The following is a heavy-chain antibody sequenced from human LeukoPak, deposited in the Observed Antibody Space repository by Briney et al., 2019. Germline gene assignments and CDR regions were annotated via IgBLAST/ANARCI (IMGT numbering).Heavy chain of an antibody. Sequence: GGSLRLSCAASGFTFSSYAMSWVRQAPGKGLEWVSTISGTGGSTYYADSVKGRLTISRDNSKNTLYLQMNSLRAEDTAVYYCAKDLSGWYFDYWGQGTLVTVSS. D-gene: IGHD6-19*01. J-gene: IGHJ4*02. CDR2: ISGTGGST. CDR1: GFTFSSYA. V-gene: IGHV3-23*01. CDR3: AKDLSGWYFDY.